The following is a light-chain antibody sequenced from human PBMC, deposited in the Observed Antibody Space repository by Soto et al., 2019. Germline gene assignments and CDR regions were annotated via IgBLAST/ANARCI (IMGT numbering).Light chain of an antibody. Sequence: EIVLTQSPGTLSLSPGERATLSCRASQSVSSSYLAWYQQKPGQAPRLLIYGASSRATGIPVRFSGSGSGTDFTLTISRLEPEDFAVYFCQHYGNSPPFTFGQGTKVEIK. CDR3: QHYGNSPPFT. CDR1: QSVSSSY. J-gene: IGKJ2*01. CDR2: GAS. V-gene: IGKV3-20*01.